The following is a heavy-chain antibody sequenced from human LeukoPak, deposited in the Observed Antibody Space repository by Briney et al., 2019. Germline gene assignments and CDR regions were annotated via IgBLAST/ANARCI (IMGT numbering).Heavy chain of an antibody. V-gene: IGHV3-53*01. CDR1: GFTLSGLW. Sequence: GGSLRLSCAASGFTLSGLWMHWVRQAPGKGLEWVSVIYTGGDTYYADSVRGRFTIFRDTSKNTVNLQMNSLRAEDTALYYCAGGQMFTSGGFDDWGQGTLVTVSS. CDR3: AGGQMFTSGGFDD. CDR2: IYTGGDT. D-gene: IGHD6-19*01. J-gene: IGHJ4*02.